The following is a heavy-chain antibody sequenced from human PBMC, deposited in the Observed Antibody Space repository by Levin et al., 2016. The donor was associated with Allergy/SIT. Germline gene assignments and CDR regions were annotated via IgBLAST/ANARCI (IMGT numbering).Heavy chain of an antibody. CDR2: IIPILGIA. CDR1: GGTFSSYT. Sequence: SVKVSCKASGGTFSSYTISWVRQAPGQGLEWMGRIIPILGIANYAQKFQGRVTITADKSTSTAYMELSSLRSEDTAVYYCARDLSPGYSYGSFDYWGQGTLVTVSS. J-gene: IGHJ4*02. V-gene: IGHV1-69*04. D-gene: IGHD5-18*01. CDR3: ARDLSPGYSYGSFDY.